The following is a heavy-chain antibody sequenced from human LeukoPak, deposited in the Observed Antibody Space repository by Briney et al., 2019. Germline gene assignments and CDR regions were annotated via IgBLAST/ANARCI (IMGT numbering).Heavy chain of an antibody. V-gene: IGHV3-7*03. J-gene: IGHJ4*02. CDR2: MNKNGIET. CDR3: ARDER. Sequence: GGSLRLSCAGSGFTISESWMSWVRQAPGKGLEWVATMNKNGIETYYVDSVRGRFTISRDVAKNSLYLQVGSLRADDTAVYYCARDERWGQGTLVTVSS. CDR1: GFTISESW.